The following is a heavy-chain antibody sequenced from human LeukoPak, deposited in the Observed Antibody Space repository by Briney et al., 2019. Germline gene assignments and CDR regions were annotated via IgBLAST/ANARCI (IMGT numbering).Heavy chain of an antibody. J-gene: IGHJ5*02. CDR1: GYTFKDNY. CDR3: ARVLGVVAPGAGDSFWNGYYDA. D-gene: IGHD3-3*01. Sequence: ASVKVSCKASGYTFKDNYIHWVRQAPGQGLEWVGMINSTAESTSYAQQFQGRVTVTSDMSTSTVHMELNSLTSEDTAMYFCARVLGVVAPGAGDSFWNGYYDAWGQGTLVTVSS. CDR2: INSTAEST. V-gene: IGHV1-46*02.